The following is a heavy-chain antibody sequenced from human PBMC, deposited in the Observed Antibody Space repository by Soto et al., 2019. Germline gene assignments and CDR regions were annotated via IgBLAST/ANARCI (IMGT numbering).Heavy chain of an antibody. D-gene: IGHD3-10*01. CDR1: GFTFDDYA. CDR3: AKESWGSGGGYFDY. V-gene: IGHV3-9*01. CDR2: ISWNSGSI. Sequence: EVQLVESGGGLVQPGRSLRLSCAASGFTFDDYAMHWVRQAPGKGLEWVSGISWNSGSIGYADSVKGRFTISRDNAKNSLYLQMNSLRAEDTALYYCAKESWGSGGGYFDYWGQGTLVTVSS. J-gene: IGHJ4*02.